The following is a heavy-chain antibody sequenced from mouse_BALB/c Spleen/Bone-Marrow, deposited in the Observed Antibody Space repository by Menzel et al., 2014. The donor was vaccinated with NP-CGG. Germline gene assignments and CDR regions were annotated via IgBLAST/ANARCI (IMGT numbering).Heavy chain of an antibody. D-gene: IGHD1-1*01. CDR1: GFNIKDTY. Sequence: VQLQQSGAELVKPGASVKLSCTASGFNIKDTYMHWVKQRPEQGPEWIGRIDPANGNTKYDPKLQGKATITADTSSNTAYLQLSSLTSEDTAVYYCARYYYGSSYFDYWGQGTTLTVSS. J-gene: IGHJ2*01. CDR2: IDPANGNT. CDR3: ARYYYGSSYFDY. V-gene: IGHV14-3*02.